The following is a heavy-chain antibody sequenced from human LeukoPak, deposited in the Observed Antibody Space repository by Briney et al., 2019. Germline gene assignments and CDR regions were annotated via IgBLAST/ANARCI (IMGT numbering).Heavy chain of an antibody. CDR2: IRYDGSNK. Sequence: GGSLRLSCAASGFTFSSYGMHWVRQAPGKGLEWVAFIRYDGSNKYYADSVKGRFTISRDNSKNTLYLQMNSLRAEDTAVYYCPRYCSGGSCYGGAFDIWGRGTMVTVSS. V-gene: IGHV3-30*02. CDR1: GFTFSSYG. CDR3: PRYCSGGSCYGGAFDI. J-gene: IGHJ3*02. D-gene: IGHD2-15*01.